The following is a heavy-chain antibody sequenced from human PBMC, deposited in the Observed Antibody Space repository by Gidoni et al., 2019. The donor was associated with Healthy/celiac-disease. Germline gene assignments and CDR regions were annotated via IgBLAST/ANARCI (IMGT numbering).Heavy chain of an antibody. CDR2: ISYDGSNK. D-gene: IGHD5-12*01. V-gene: IGHV3-30*18. J-gene: IGHJ4*02. CDR3: ANARYNSGGLFDY. Sequence: PGKGLEWVAVISYDGSNKYYADSVKGRFTISRDNSKNTLYLQMNSLRAEDTAVYYCANARYNSGGLFDYWGQGTLVTVSS.